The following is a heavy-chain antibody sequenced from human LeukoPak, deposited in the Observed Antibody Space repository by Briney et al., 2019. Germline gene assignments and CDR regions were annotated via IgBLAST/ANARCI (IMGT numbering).Heavy chain of an antibody. J-gene: IGHJ5*02. Sequence: GGSLRLSCAASGFTFRSYGMQWVRQAPGKGLEWVAFIRYDGSNKYYADSVKGRFTISRGNSKNTLYLQMNSLRAEDTAVYYCAADLWFQPTLDWFDPWGQGTQVTVSS. CDR2: IRYDGSNK. CDR3: AADLWFQPTLDWFDP. V-gene: IGHV3-30*02. D-gene: IGHD2-21*01. CDR1: GFTFRSYG.